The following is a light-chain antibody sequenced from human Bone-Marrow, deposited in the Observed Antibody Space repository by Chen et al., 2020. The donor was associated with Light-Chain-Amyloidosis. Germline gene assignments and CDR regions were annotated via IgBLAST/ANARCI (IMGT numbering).Light chain of an antibody. V-gene: IGLV2-14*01. CDR1: SSDVGGDNN. Sequence: QSALTQPASVSGSPGQSITISCTGTSSDVGGDNNVSWYQQHPNKAPKLMIYEVTNRLSWVPDRFSASKSDNTASLTISGLQTESDADYFCSSYAITNTLVFGSGTRVTVL. CDR2: EVT. CDR3: SSYAITNTLV. J-gene: IGLJ1*01.